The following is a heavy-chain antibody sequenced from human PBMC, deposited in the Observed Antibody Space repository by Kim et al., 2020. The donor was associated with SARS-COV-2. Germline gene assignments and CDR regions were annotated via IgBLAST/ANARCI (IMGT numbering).Heavy chain of an antibody. J-gene: IGHJ6*02. D-gene: IGHD3-3*01. CDR2: INPNSGGT. Sequence: ASVKVSCKASGYTFTGYYMHWVRQAPGQGLEWMGRINPNSGGTNYAQKFQGRVTMTRDTSISTAYMELSRLRSDDTAVYYCAESWGRFLEWAYGMDVWGQGTTVTVSS. CDR1: GYTFTGYY. CDR3: AESWGRFLEWAYGMDV. V-gene: IGHV1-2*06.